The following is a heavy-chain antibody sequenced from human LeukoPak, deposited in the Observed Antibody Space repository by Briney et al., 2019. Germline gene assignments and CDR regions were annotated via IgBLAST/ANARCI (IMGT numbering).Heavy chain of an antibody. J-gene: IGHJ6*03. CDR3: ARVPRRGYSYGSHMDV. CDR2: IYYSGST. V-gene: IGHV4-39*07. Sequence: SETLSLTCTVSGGSISSSSYYWGWIRQPPGKGLEWIVSIYYSGSTYYNPSLKSRVTISVDTSKNQFSLKLSSVTAADTAVYYCARVPRRGYSYGSHMDVWGKGTAVTVSS. D-gene: IGHD5-18*01. CDR1: GGSISSSSYY.